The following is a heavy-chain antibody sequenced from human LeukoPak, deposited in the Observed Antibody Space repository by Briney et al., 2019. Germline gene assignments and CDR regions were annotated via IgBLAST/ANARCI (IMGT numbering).Heavy chain of an antibody. D-gene: IGHD2-15*01. Sequence: SETLSLTCTVSGGSISSYYWSWIRQPPGKGLEWIGYIYYSGSTNYNPSLKSRVTISVDTSKNQFSLKLSSVTAADTAVYYCARGRYCSGGSCYYWFDPWGREPWSPSPQ. CDR2: IYYSGST. V-gene: IGHV4-59*01. CDR3: ARGRYCSGGSCYYWFDP. J-gene: IGHJ5*02. CDR1: GGSISSYY.